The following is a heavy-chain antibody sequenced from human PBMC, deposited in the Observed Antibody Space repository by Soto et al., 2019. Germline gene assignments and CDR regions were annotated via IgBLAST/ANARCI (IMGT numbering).Heavy chain of an antibody. CDR1: GFTFSSYA. D-gene: IGHD5-18*01. Sequence: QVQLVESGGGVVQPGRSLRLSCAASGFTFSSYAMHWVRQAPGKGLEWVAVISYDGSNKYYADSVKGRFTISRDNSKNPLYLQMNSLRAEDTAVYYCARDSFGDTAMVGVDYWGQGTPVTVSS. J-gene: IGHJ4*02. V-gene: IGHV3-30-3*01. CDR3: ARDSFGDTAMVGVDY. CDR2: ISYDGSNK.